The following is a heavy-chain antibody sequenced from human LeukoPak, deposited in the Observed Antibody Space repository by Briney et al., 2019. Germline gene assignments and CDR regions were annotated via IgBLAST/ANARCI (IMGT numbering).Heavy chain of an antibody. CDR3: ARVSYDSSGHRADDAFDI. D-gene: IGHD3-22*01. V-gene: IGHV4-61*02. Sequence: SETLSLTCTVSGASISSGTYYWSWIRQPAGKGLEWIGRIYTSGSTNYNPSLKSRVTISVDTSKNQFSLKLSSVTAADTAVYYCARVSYDSSGHRADDAFDIWGQGTMVTVSS. CDR1: GASISSGTYY. J-gene: IGHJ3*02. CDR2: IYTSGST.